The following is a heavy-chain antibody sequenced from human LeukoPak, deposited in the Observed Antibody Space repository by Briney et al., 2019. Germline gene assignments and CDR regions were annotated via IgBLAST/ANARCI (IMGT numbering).Heavy chain of an antibody. Sequence: ASVKVSCKASGYTFTTYAIHWVRQAPGRSLEWMGRINAGNGDAKYSQNFHDRITITRDTSASTAYMELSSLRSEDTAVYYCARGDSSGYYVYWGQGTLVTVSS. CDR3: ARGDSSGYYVY. J-gene: IGHJ4*02. V-gene: IGHV1-3*01. CDR1: GYTFTTYA. D-gene: IGHD3-22*01. CDR2: INAGNGDA.